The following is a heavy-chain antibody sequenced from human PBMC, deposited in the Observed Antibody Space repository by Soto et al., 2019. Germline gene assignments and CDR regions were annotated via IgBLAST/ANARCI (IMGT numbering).Heavy chain of an antibody. D-gene: IGHD3-9*01. J-gene: IGHJ4*02. CDR1: GGSISSGGYY. Sequence: QVQLQESGPGLVEPSQTLSLTCTVSGGSISSGGYYWSWIRQQPGKGLEGIGYIYYSGSPYYNPSLKSRGTISVDSSKYQFSRNLSSVTASDTAVYYCARGKSSRLVFDYWGQVTLVTVSS. CDR3: ARGKSSRLVFDY. CDR2: IYYSGSP. V-gene: IGHV4-31*03.